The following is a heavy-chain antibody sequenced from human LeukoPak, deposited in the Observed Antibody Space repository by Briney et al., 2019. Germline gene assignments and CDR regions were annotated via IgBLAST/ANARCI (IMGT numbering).Heavy chain of an antibody. V-gene: IGHV3-7*01. CDR3: ASGSGYYDAEYFAY. CDR2: IKQDGSEK. D-gene: IGHD5-12*01. Sequence: GGSLRLSCAASGFPFTKYWMSWVRQAPGKGLEWVANIKQDGSEKYYVDSVKGRFTISRDNAKNSLSLQMNSLRTEDTAVYYCASGSGYYDAEYFAYWGQAPLPTVSS. CDR1: GFPFTKYW. J-gene: IGHJ4*02.